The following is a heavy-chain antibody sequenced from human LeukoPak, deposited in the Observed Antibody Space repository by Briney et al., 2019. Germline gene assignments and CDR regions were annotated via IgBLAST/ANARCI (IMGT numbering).Heavy chain of an antibody. CDR1: GFTFDDYA. J-gene: IGHJ3*02. V-gene: IGHV3-9*01. D-gene: IGHD3-10*01. CDR2: ISWNSGSM. Sequence: GGSLRLSCAASGFTFDDYAMHWVRQAPGKGLEWVSGISWNSGSMGYADSVKGRFTISRDNAKNSLYLQMNSLRAEDTALYYCAIPAPFGELYGAFDIWGQGTMVTGSS. CDR3: AIPAPFGELYGAFDI.